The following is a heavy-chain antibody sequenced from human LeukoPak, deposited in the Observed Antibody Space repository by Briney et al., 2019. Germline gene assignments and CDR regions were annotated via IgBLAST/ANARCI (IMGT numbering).Heavy chain of an antibody. CDR1: GYTFTGYY. J-gene: IGHJ4*02. D-gene: IGHD6-19*01. CDR3: ARSASYSSGWYSLYAQSDYYFDY. CDR2: INPNSGGT. Sequence: ASVKVSCKASGYTFTGYYMHWVRQAPGQGLEWMGWINPNSGGTNYAQKFQGRVTMTRDTSISTAYMELSRLRSDGTAVYYCARSASYSSGWYSLYAQSDYYFDYWGQGTLVTVSS. V-gene: IGHV1-2*02.